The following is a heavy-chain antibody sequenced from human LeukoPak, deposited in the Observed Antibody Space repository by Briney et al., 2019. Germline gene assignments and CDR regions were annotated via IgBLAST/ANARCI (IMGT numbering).Heavy chain of an antibody. V-gene: IGHV1-69*04. J-gene: IGHJ4*02. D-gene: IGHD3-3*01. CDR3: AFFEGAYYFDY. CDR2: IIPILGIA. CDR1: GGTFTSYA. Sequence: ASVKVSCKASGGTFTSYAISWARQAPGQGLEWMGRIIPILGIANYAQKFQGRVTITADKSTSTAYMELSSLRSEDRAVYYCAFFEGAYYFDYWGQGTLVTVSS.